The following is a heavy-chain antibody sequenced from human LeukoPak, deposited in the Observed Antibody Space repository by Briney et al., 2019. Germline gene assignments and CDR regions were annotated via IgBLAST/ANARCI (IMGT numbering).Heavy chain of an antibody. CDR3: ARAGGGYSSGWGAFDI. Sequence: GASVKVSCKASGYTFTGYYIHWVRQAPGQGLEWMGWINPYSGGTSSAQKFQGRVTMTRDTSISTAYMELNRLRSDVTAVYYCARAGGGYSSGWGAFDIWGQGTMVTVS. D-gene: IGHD5-18*01. V-gene: IGHV1-2*02. CDR2: INPYSGGT. J-gene: IGHJ3*02. CDR1: GYTFTGYY.